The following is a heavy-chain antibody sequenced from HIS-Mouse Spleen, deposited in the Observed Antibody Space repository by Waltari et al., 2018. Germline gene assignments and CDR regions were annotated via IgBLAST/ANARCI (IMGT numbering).Heavy chain of an antibody. D-gene: IGHD6-6*01. CDR3: ARVKYSNAFDI. CDR1: GGPISSYY. Sequence: QMQRQESGPGLVKPSETLSLTCTVSGGPISSYYWSWIRQPPGKGLEWIGYIYYSGSTNYNPSLKSRVTISVDTSKNQFSLKLSSVTAADTAVYYCARVKYSNAFDIWGQGTMVTVSS. J-gene: IGHJ3*02. V-gene: IGHV4-59*01. CDR2: IYYSGST.